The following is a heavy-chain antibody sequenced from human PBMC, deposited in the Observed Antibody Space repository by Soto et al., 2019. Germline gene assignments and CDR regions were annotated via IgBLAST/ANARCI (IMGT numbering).Heavy chain of an antibody. Sequence: GGSLRLSCAVSGFTFSSYSMSWVRQAPGKGLEWVSGFSTGGDGGTAYYIDSVKGRFTISRDNSKNTLFLQMNSLRAEDTAIYYCAKKVNSGPGSQYFDFWGQGTLVTVSS. J-gene: IGHJ4*02. CDR3: AKKVNSGPGSQYFDF. V-gene: IGHV3-23*01. CDR2: FSTGGDGGTA. D-gene: IGHD3-10*01. CDR1: GFTFSSYS.